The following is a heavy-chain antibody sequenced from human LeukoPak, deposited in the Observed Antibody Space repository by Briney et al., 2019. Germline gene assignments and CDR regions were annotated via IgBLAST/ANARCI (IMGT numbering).Heavy chain of an antibody. J-gene: IGHJ4*02. CDR2: IQYDGSNK. Sequence: PGGSLRLSCAASGFTFSSSGMHWVRQAPGKGLEWVAFIQYDGSNKYYADSVKGRFTISRDNSKNTLYLQMNSLRTDDTAVYYCEKAYWDPYYFEHWGQGTLVTVSS. V-gene: IGHV3-30*02. CDR3: EKAYWDPYYFEH. D-gene: IGHD1-26*01. CDR1: GFTFSSSG.